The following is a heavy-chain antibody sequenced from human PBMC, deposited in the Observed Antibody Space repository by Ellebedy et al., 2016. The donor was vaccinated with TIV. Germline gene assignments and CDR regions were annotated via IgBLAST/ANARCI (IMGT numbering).Heavy chain of an antibody. Sequence: MPSETLSLSCTVSGGSISSYYWSWIRQPPGKGLEWIGYIYYSGSTNYNPSLKSRVTISVDTSKNQFSLKLSCVTAADKAAYYCARHLTRGAFDIWGQGTMVTVSS. CDR1: GGSISSYY. CDR2: IYYSGST. D-gene: IGHD3-16*01. CDR3: ARHLTRGAFDI. J-gene: IGHJ3*02. V-gene: IGHV4-59*08.